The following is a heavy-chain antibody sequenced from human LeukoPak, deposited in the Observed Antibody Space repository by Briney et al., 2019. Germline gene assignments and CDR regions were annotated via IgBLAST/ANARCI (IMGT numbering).Heavy chain of an antibody. CDR3: ARGWELPGQDAFDI. CDR1: GFTFDDYG. V-gene: IGHV3-20*04. J-gene: IGHJ3*02. CDR2: INWNGGST. Sequence: GGSLRLSCAASGFTFDDYGMSWVRQAPGKGLEWVSGINWNGGSTGYADSVKGRFTISRDNAKNSLYLQMNSLRAEDTALYYCARGWELPGQDAFDIWGQGTMVTVSS. D-gene: IGHD2-15*01.